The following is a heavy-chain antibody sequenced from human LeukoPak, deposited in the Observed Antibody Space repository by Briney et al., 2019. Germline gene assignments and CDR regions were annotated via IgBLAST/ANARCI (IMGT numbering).Heavy chain of an antibody. CDR1: GYTFTSYG. D-gene: IGHD2-21*01. CDR2: ISAYNGNT. CDR3: ARDFGDPPRVEDQFDY. Sequence: ASVKVSCTASGYTFTSYGISWVRQAPGQGLEWMGWISAYNGNTNYAQKLQGRVTMTTDTSTSTAYMELRSLRSDDTAVYYCARDFGDPPRVEDQFDYWGQGTLVTVSS. V-gene: IGHV1-18*01. J-gene: IGHJ4*02.